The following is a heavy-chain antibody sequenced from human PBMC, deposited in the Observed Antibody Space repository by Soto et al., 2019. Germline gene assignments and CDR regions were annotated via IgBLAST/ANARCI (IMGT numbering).Heavy chain of an antibody. Sequence: SETLSLTCTVSGGPISVYYYHWIRQPPGKGLEWIGCIDNSGTTKYNPSLESRVTMALDTSKNQFSLKLSSVTAADTAVYYCAKKNNVESWGRGTLVTVSS. J-gene: IGHJ4*02. V-gene: IGHV4-59*01. D-gene: IGHD1-20*01. CDR2: IDNSGTT. CDR1: GGPISVYY. CDR3: AKKNNVES.